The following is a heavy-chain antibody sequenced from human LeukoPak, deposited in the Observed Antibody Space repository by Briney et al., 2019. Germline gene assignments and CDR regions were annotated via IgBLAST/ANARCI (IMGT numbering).Heavy chain of an antibody. D-gene: IGHD1-26*01. CDR1: GGSVSSSS. CDR3: AKGWVYFDY. Sequence: SETLSLTCSVSGGSVSSSSWSWIRQPPGEGLEWIGYIYNSGSPTYNPSLKSRVTISVDMSKNELSLRLTSVTAADTAVYYCAKGWVYFDYWGQGTLVTVSS. V-gene: IGHV4-59*02. CDR2: IYNSGSP. J-gene: IGHJ4*02.